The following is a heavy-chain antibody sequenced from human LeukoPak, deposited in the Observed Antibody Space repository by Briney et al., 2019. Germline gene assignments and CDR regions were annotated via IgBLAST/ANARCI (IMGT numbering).Heavy chain of an antibody. J-gene: IGHJ4*02. V-gene: IGHV3-30*04. CDR2: ISYDGSNK. CDR3: AKSPKDSGYYEPIDY. D-gene: IGHD3-22*01. Sequence: PGGSLRLSCAASGFTFSSYAMHWVRQAPGKGLEWVAVISYDGSNKYYADSVKGRFSISRDNAKNTLYLQMNSLRAEDTALYYCAKSPKDSGYYEPIDYWGQGTLVTVSS. CDR1: GFTFSSYA.